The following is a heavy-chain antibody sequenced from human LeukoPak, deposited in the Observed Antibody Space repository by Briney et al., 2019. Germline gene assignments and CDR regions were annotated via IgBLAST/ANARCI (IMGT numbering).Heavy chain of an antibody. CDR1: GFTFSLYN. V-gene: IGHV3-23*01. CDR3: AKDKYTWGDNGDPLDF. J-gene: IGHJ4*02. D-gene: IGHD4-17*01. Sequence: GGSLRLSCVASGFTFSLYNMNWVRQAPGKGLEWVSGISASGGATYYADSVKGRFIISRDNSKSTVSLLMNSLTAEDTAIYYCAKDKYTWGDNGDPLDFWGQGTLVSVSS. CDR2: ISASGGAT.